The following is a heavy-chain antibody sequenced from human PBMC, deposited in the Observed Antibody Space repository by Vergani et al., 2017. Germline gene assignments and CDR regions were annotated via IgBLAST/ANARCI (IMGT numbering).Heavy chain of an antibody. CDR3: AGGGWGWYFDY. Sequence: QLQLQESGPGLVKPSETLSLTCTVSGGSISSSSYYWGWIRQPPGKGLEWIGSIYYSGSTYYNPSLKSRVTISVDTSKNQFSLKLSSVTAADTAVYYCAGGGWGWYFDYWGQGTLVTVSS. V-gene: IGHV4-39*07. CDR1: GGSISSSSYY. D-gene: IGHD3-16*01. J-gene: IGHJ4*02. CDR2: IYYSGST.